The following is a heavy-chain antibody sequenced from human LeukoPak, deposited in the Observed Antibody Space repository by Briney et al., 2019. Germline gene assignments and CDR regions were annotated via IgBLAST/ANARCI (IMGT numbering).Heavy chain of an antibody. CDR3: ARPYSSGYLEWGY. CDR2: IIPIFGTA. J-gene: IGHJ4*02. CDR1: GYTFTAYY. V-gene: IGHV1-69*13. D-gene: IGHD3-22*01. Sequence: GASVKVSCKASGYTFTAYYIHWVRQAPGQGLEWMGGIIPIFGTANYAQKFQGRVTITADESTSTAYMELSSLRSEDTAVYYCARPYSSGYLEWGYWGQGTLVTVSS.